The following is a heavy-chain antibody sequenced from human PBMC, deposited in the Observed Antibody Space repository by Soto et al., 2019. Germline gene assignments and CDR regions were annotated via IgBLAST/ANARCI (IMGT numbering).Heavy chain of an antibody. V-gene: IGHV3-23*01. D-gene: IGHD4-17*01. Sequence: DVQLLESGGGLVQPGGSRRLSCAASGFTFSTYAMSWVRQAPGKGLDWVSAISGSGGSTYYAASVKGRFTISRDNSKNTLYLQINSLRAGDTAVYYCAKSSPGYGDYEDFDYWGQGTLVTVSS. CDR1: GFTFSTYA. CDR3: AKSSPGYGDYEDFDY. CDR2: ISGSGGST. J-gene: IGHJ4*02.